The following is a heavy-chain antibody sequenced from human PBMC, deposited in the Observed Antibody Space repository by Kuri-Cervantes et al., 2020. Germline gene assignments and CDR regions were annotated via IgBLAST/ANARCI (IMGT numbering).Heavy chain of an antibody. D-gene: IGHD6-6*01. CDR3: ARDRGVGARRGSDF. CDR1: GFTFSSYA. V-gene: IGHV3-33*08. CDR2: IWHDGDNK. J-gene: IGHJ4*02. Sequence: GGSLRLSCAASGFTFSSYAMSWVRQAPGKGLDWVAVIWHDGDNKYYADSVKGRFTISRDNSKNTLYLQMNSLRAEDTAVYYCARDRGVGARRGSDFWGQGTLVTVSS.